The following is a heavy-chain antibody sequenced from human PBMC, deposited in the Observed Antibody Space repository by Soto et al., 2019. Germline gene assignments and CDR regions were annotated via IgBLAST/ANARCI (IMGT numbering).Heavy chain of an antibody. D-gene: IGHD2-21*02. V-gene: IGHV4-59*11. CDR1: GGSISNHY. CDR3: ARTANYGGCDN. CDR2: IYYSGST. J-gene: IGHJ4*02. Sequence: QVQLQESGPGLVKPSETLSLTCIVSGGSISNHYWSWIRQSPGKGLEWIGYIYYSGSTNYNPSLKSRVTISVDTAKSQFSLKLSSVTAADTAVYYCARTANYGGCDNWGQGTLVTVSS.